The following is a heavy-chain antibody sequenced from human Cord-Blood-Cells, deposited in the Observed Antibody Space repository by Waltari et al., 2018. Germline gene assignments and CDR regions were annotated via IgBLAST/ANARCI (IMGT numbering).Heavy chain of an antibody. V-gene: IGHV4-39*01. CDR1: GGSISSSSYY. J-gene: IGHJ2*01. D-gene: IGHD5-18*01. CDR3: ATVSGYSYGYWYFDL. CDR2: IYYSGST. Sequence: QLQLQESGPGLVKPSETLSLTCTVSGGSISSSSYYWGWIRQPPGKGLEWIGSIYYSGSTYYNPSLKSRVTISVDTSKTQFSLKLSSVTAADTAVYYCATVSGYSYGYWYFDLWGRGTLVTVSS.